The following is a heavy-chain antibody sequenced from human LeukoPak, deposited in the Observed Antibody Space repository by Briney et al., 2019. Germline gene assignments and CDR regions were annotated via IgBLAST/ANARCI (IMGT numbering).Heavy chain of an antibody. CDR1: GFTFSSYA. Sequence: GRSLRLSCAASGFTFSSYAIHWVRQAPGKGPEWVAVISYDGRDKHHADSAKGRFTISRDNSKNTLYLQMDSLRPEDTAVYYCAKDRVQIATYFFDYWGQGTLVTVSS. J-gene: IGHJ4*02. D-gene: IGHD2/OR15-2a*01. CDR2: ISYDGRDK. V-gene: IGHV3-30*04. CDR3: AKDRVQIATYFFDY.